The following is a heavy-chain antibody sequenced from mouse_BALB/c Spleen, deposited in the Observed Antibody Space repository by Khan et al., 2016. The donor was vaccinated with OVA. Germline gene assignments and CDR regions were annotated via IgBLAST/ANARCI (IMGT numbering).Heavy chain of an antibody. CDR1: GYSFTGYF. Sequence: EVQLQESGPELVKPGASVKISCKASGYSFTGYFMNWVMQSHGKRLEWIGRINPHIGETFYNQKFKDKATLTVDESSSTAHMELRSLASEDSAVYYCARKNGSDFDYWGQGNTLTVA. V-gene: IGHV1-20*02. J-gene: IGHJ2*01. D-gene: IGHD1-1*01. CDR3: ARKNGSDFDY. CDR2: INPHIGET.